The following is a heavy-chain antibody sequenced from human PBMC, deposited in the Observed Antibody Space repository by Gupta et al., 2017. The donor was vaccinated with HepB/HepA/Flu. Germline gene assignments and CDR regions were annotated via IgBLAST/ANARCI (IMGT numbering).Heavy chain of an antibody. D-gene: IGHD1-26*01. CDR2: ISYDGSNK. CDR3: AKDVYSWQWELLRGFDY. V-gene: IGHV3-30*18. Sequence: QVQLVESGGGVVQPGRSLRLSCAASGFTFSSYGMHWVRQAPGKGLEWVAVISYDGSNKYYADSVKGRFTISRDNSKNTLYLQMNSLRAEETAVYYCAKDVYSWQWELLRGFDYWGQGTLVTVSS. CDR1: GFTFSSYG. J-gene: IGHJ4*02.